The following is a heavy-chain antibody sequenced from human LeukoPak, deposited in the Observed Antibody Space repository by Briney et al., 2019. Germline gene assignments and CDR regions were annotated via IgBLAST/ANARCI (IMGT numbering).Heavy chain of an antibody. CDR2: IYYSGST. CDR3: ARSKYYYDSSGYYSY. D-gene: IGHD3-22*01. V-gene: IGHV4-59*01. CDR1: GGSISSYY. J-gene: IGHJ4*02. Sequence: SGTLSLTCTVSGGSISSYYWSWIRQPPGKGLEWIGYIYYSGSTNYNPSLKSRVTISVDTSKNQFSLKLSSVTAADTAVYYCARSKYYYDSSGYYSYWGQGTLVTVSS.